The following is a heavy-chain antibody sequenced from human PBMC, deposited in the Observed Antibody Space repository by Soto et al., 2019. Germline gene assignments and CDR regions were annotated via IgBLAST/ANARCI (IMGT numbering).Heavy chain of an antibody. CDR1: GFPFGTYA. CDR2: ISHTGSHT. D-gene: IGHD3-22*01. J-gene: IGHJ4*02. V-gene: IGHV3-23*01. CDR3: AKDQAPFQYDSSGYH. Sequence: GESLKISFAASGFPFGTYAMTLVRQVPGKGLEWVAAISHTGSHTYYADAVKGRFTISRDNSKYMLYLQIATLRAEDTAIYYCAKDQAPFQYDSSGYHWGQGTLVTVSS.